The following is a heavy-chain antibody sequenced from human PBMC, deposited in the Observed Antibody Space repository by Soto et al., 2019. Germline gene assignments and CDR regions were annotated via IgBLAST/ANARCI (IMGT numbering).Heavy chain of an antibody. CDR3: AKVITIFGVVNAFDY. CDR1: GFTFSSYV. J-gene: IGHJ4*02. Sequence: EVQLLESGGGLVQPGGSLRLSCAASGFTFSSYVMSWVRQAPGKGLEWVSAISGSGGSTYYADSVKGRFTISRDNSKNTLYLQMNSLRAEDTAVYYCAKVITIFGVVNAFDYWGQGTLVTVSS. D-gene: IGHD3-3*01. V-gene: IGHV3-23*01. CDR2: ISGSGGST.